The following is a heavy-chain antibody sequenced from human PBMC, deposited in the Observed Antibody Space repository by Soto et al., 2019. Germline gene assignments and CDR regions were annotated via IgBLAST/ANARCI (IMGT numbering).Heavy chain of an antibody. D-gene: IGHD2-2*01. CDR1: GSIKTSRYY. J-gene: IGHJ4*02. CDR3: ATPGYASGDVHH. V-gene: IGHV4-39*02. Sequence: GSIKTSRYYSGWIRQPPGKGLEWIGSIYYSGSTYYNPSLKRRVTISVDTAKNHLSLKLSTVTAADTAVSFGATPGYASGDVHHGAQGTLVTVSS. CDR2: IYYSGST.